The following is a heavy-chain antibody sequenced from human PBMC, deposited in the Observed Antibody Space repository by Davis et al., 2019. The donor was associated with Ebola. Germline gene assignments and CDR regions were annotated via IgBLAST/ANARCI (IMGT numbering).Heavy chain of an antibody. Sequence: GESLKISCAASGFTFSSYWMSWVRQAPGKGLEWVANIKQDGSEQYYVDSVKGRFTTSRDNAKNALYLQMNSLRAEDTAVYYCAREGITMVRGVSQPFDYWGQGTLVTVSS. D-gene: IGHD3-10*01. CDR2: IKQDGSEQ. CDR3: AREGITMVRGVSQPFDY. CDR1: GFTFSSYW. V-gene: IGHV3-7*03. J-gene: IGHJ4*02.